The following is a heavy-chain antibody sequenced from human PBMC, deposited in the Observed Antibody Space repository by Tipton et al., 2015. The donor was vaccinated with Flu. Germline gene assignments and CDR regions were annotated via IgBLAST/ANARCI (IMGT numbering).Heavy chain of an antibody. CDR1: GFSISDYH. D-gene: IGHD2-15*01. CDR2: ISGSDSSLGTSSI. Sequence: SLRLSCAASGFSISDYHMSWIRQAPGKGLEWVSYISGSDSSLGTSSIYYADSVKGRFTISRDNTENSLYLQMNSLRVGDTAVYFCARKGGSRPNDAFDIWGQGTMVTVSS. CDR3: ARKGGSRPNDAFDI. J-gene: IGHJ3*02. V-gene: IGHV3-11*04.